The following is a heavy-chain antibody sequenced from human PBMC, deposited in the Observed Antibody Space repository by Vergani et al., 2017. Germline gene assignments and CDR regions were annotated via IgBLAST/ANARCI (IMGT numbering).Heavy chain of an antibody. CDR2: IKQDGSEK. CDR1: GFPFSSYW. Sequence: EVQLVESGGGLVQPGGSLRLSCAASGFPFSSYWMSWVRQAPGSGLEWVANIKQDGSEKSYVDSVKGRFTISRDNAKNSLYLQMNSLRAEDTAVYYCARDRKVGWLVHYWGQGTLVTVSS. V-gene: IGHV3-7*03. CDR3: ARDRKVGWLVHY. J-gene: IGHJ4*02. D-gene: IGHD6-19*01.